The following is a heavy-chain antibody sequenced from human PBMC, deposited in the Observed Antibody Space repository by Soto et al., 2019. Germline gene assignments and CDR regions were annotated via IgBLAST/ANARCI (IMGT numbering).Heavy chain of an antibody. D-gene: IGHD3-22*01. V-gene: IGHV4-61*01. CDR1: RNYGRIDSHC. J-gene: IGHJ5*02. Sequence: SETMALTWLVARNYGRIDSHCCPWLRQPPGKGLEWIAYISYTGDTNYNPSLKSRVTISVDTSRNQFSLTLTSVTAADTAVYLCGMIVVGDSSEAWGQ. CDR2: ISYTGDT. CDR3: GMIVVGDSSEA.